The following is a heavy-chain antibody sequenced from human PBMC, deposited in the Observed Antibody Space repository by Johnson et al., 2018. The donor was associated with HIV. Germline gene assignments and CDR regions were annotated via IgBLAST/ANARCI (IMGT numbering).Heavy chain of an antibody. CDR2: INWNGGST. V-gene: IGHV3-20*04. CDR3: ARDVRGYYDSSGYPYLDAFDI. D-gene: IGHD3-22*01. CDR1: GFTFDDYG. Sequence: VQLMESGGGVVRPGGSLRLSCAASGFTFDDYGMSWVRQAPGKGLEWVSGINWNGGSTGYADSVKGRFTISRDNAKNSLYLQMNSLRAEDTALYYCARDVRGYYDSSGYPYLDAFDIWGQGTMVTVSS. J-gene: IGHJ3*02.